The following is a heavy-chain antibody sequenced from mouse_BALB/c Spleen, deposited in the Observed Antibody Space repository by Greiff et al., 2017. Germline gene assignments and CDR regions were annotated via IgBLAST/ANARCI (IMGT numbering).Heavy chain of an antibody. J-gene: IGHJ1*01. V-gene: IGHV5-17*02. CDR1: GFTFSSFG. CDR3: ARGDYGYWYFDV. Sequence: EVMLVESGGGLVQPGGSRKLSCAASGFTFSSFGMHWVRQAPEKGLEWVAYISSGSSTIYYADTVKGRFTISRDNPKNTLFLQMTSLRSEDTAMYYCARGDYGYWYFDVWGAGTTVTVSS. D-gene: IGHD1-1*01. CDR2: ISSGSSTI.